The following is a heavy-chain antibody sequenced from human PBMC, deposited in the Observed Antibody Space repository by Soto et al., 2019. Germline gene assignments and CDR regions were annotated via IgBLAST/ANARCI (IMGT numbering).Heavy chain of an antibody. CDR2: ISGSGGST. V-gene: IGHV3-23*01. CDR1: GFTFSSYA. D-gene: IGHD3-10*01. J-gene: IGHJ4*02. CDR3: AKRGGWGGYYASDGYYFDY. Sequence: EVQLLESGGGLVQPGGSLRLSCAASGFTFSSYAMSWVRQAPGKGLEWVSAISGSGGSTYYADSVKGRFTISRDNSKNSLYPEMDSLRAEDTAVYYCAKRGGWGGYYASDGYYFDYWGQGTLVTVSS.